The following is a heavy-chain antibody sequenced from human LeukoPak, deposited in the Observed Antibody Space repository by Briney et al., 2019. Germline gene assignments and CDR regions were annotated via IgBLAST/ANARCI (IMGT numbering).Heavy chain of an antibody. J-gene: IGHJ4*02. Sequence: PSDTLSLTSSVSGASVSNHYCTWILQPPAKRLEWIGYAYYSRSTNYNASLKSRVTISVDTSKNQFSLRLNSVTAADTAVYYCAISYGGYVMDSWGQGTLVIVSS. D-gene: IGHD5-12*01. CDR3: AISYGGYVMDS. CDR2: AYYSRST. CDR1: GASVSNHY. V-gene: IGHV4-59*02.